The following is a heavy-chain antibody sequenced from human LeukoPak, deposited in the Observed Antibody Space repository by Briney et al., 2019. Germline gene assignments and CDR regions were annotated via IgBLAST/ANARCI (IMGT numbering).Heavy chain of an antibody. CDR3: AREERYDYGDDDAFDI. V-gene: IGHV3-21*01. D-gene: IGHD4-17*01. CDR1: GFTFSSYS. J-gene: IGHJ3*02. Sequence: GGSLRLSCAASGFTFSSYSMNWVRQAPGKGLEWVSSISSSSSYIYYADSVKGRFTISRDNAKNSLYLQMNSLRAEDTAVYYCAREERYDYGDDDAFDIWGQGTMVTVSS. CDR2: ISSSSSYI.